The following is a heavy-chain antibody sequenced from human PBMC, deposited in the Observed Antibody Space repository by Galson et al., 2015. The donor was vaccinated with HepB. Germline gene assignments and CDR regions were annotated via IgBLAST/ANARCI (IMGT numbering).Heavy chain of an antibody. CDR1: GFTFSDYY. D-gene: IGHD3-22*01. CDR3: ARGGYYDRSGYYDY. Sequence: SLRLSCAASGFTFSDYYMSWIRQAPGKGLEWLSYISSTSTYTNYADSVKGRFTISRDNAKNSLYLQMNSLRAEDTAVYYCARGGYYDRSGYYDYWGQGTLVTVSS. J-gene: IGHJ4*02. V-gene: IGHV3-11*05. CDR2: ISSTSTYT.